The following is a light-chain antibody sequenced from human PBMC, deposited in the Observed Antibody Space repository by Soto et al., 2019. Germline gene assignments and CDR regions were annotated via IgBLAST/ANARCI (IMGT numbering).Light chain of an antibody. Sequence: ETVLTQSPGTLSLSPGERATLSCRASQTIRSNYLDWYRQTPGQAPRLLIYDASNRATGIADRFSGSGSGTDFTLIISRLEPEDFALYYCQQYGSSPWTFGQGTKVEIK. CDR3: QQYGSSPWT. CDR2: DAS. J-gene: IGKJ1*01. CDR1: QTIRSNY. V-gene: IGKV3-20*01.